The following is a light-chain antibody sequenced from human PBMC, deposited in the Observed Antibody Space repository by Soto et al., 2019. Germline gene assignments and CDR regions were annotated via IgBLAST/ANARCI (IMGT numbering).Light chain of an antibody. V-gene: IGKV1-39*01. CDR1: QSISNY. CDR3: QQTATTPYT. CDR2: AAS. Sequence: DIQMTQSPSSLSASVGDSVTITYRASQSISNYLNWYQQQPGKAPKLLIYAASGLQNGVPSRFSGSGSGTSFTLTISSLQPEDFATYYCQQTATTPYTFAQGTNLEIK. J-gene: IGKJ2*01.